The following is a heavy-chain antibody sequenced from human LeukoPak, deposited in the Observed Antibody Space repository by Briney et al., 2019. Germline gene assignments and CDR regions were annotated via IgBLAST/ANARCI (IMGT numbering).Heavy chain of an antibody. CDR1: GGTFSSYA. CDR2: IIPIFGIA. J-gene: IGHJ4*02. CDR3: ATHSTYYDYVWGRLNYFDY. V-gene: IGHV1-69*04. D-gene: IGHD3-16*01. Sequence: WASVKVSRKASGGTFSSYAISWVRQAPGQGLEWMGRIIPIFGIANYAQKFQGRVTITADKSTSTAYMELSSLRSEDTAVYYCATHSTYYDYVWGRLNYFDYWGQGTLVTVSS.